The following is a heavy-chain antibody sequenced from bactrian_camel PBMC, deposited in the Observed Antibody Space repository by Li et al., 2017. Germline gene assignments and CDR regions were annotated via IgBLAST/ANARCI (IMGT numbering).Heavy chain of an antibody. CDR2: INIVSGGRDT. CDR3: AHGLTRYLF. J-gene: IGHJ4*01. D-gene: IGHD3*01. Sequence: HVQLVESGGGLVQPGGSLRLSCAASGFALSSYTMNWVRQVSGKGLEWVSSINIVSGGRDTYYADSMKGRFTIARDNAANALYLQMSSLKSEDTAHYYCAHGLTRYLFWGQGTQVTVS. CDR1: GFALSSYT. V-gene: IGHV3S1*01.